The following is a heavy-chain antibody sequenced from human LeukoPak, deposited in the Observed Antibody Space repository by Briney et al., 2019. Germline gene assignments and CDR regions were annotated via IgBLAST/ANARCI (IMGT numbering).Heavy chain of an antibody. D-gene: IGHD5-18*01. J-gene: IGHJ5*02. CDR3: ARGYSYGLRGNSFDP. CDR1: GFTFSSYA. CDR2: ISYDGSNK. Sequence: PGGSLRLSCAASGFTFSSYAMHWVRQAPGNGLEWVAVISYDGSNKYYADSVKGRFTISRDNSKNTLYLQMNSLRAEDTAVYYCARGYSYGLRGNSFDPWGQGTLVTVSS. V-gene: IGHV3-30*01.